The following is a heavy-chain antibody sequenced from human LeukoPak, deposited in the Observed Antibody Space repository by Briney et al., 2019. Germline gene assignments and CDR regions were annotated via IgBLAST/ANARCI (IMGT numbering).Heavy chain of an antibody. J-gene: IGHJ4*02. V-gene: IGHV4-59*01. CDR3: ARSSRDGSYYFDY. CDR1: GGSISSYY. Sequence: PSETLSLTCTVSGGSISSYYWSWIRQPPGKGLEWIGYIYYSGSTNYNPSLKSRVTISVDTSKNQFSLKLSSVTAADTAVYYCARSSRDGSYYFDYWGQGTLVTVSS. CDR2: IYYSGST. D-gene: IGHD5-24*01.